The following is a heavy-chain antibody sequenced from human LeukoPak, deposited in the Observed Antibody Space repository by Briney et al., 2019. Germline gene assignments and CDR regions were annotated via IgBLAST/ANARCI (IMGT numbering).Heavy chain of an antibody. CDR1: GGSINSGDYY. CDR3: ARTNKRAHYFDY. V-gene: IGHV4-30-4*02. CDR2: IYYSGST. Sequence: SETLSLTCTVSGGSINSGDYYWNWIRQPPGKGLEWIGYIYYSGSTYYNPSLKSRVTISLDTSKNQFSLKLSSVTAADTAVYYCARTNKRAHYFDYWGQGTLVTVSS. D-gene: IGHD2-8*01. J-gene: IGHJ4*02.